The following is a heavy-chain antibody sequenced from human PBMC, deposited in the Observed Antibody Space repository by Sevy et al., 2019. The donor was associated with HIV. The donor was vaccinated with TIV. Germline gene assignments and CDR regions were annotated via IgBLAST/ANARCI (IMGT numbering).Heavy chain of an antibody. CDR2: IYYSGST. V-gene: IGHV4-59*08. CDR3: ARHKYSSSSIQH. J-gene: IGHJ1*01. D-gene: IGHD6-6*01. CDR1: GGSISSYY. Sequence: SETLSLTCTVSGGSISSYYWSWIRQPPGKGLEWIGYIYYSGSTNYNPSLKSRVTISVDTSKNQFSLKLSSVTAADTAVYYCARHKYSSSSIQHWGQGTLVTVSS.